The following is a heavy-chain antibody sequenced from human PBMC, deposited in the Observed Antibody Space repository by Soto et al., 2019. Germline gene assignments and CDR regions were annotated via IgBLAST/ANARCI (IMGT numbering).Heavy chain of an antibody. V-gene: IGHV3-64*01. CDR2: ISSNGGST. D-gene: IGHD2-15*01. Sequence: EVQLVESGGGLVQPGGSLRLSCAASGFTFSSYAMHWVRQAPGKGLEYVSAISSNGGSTYYANSVKGRFTIPRDNSKNTLYLQMGSLRAEDMAVYYCARGLGYAFDIWGQGTMVTVSS. J-gene: IGHJ3*02. CDR1: GFTFSSYA. CDR3: ARGLGYAFDI.